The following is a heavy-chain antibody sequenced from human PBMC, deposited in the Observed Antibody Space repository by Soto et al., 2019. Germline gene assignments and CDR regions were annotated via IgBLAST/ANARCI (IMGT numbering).Heavy chain of an antibody. CDR2: ISNSAETT. CDR1: GFTLSSYA. J-gene: IGHJ6*02. D-gene: IGHD3-22*01. V-gene: IGHV3-23*01. CDR3: VRAKQQLLLQVSGIDV. Sequence: EVQLLESGGGLVQPGGSLRLSCAASGFTLSSYAMTWVDQAPGKALEGVSVISNSAETTSYPDSVRGRFTIFRDNSKNTLDLQMNSLRAEDTALYYCVRAKQQLLLQVSGIDVWGQGTAVTVSS.